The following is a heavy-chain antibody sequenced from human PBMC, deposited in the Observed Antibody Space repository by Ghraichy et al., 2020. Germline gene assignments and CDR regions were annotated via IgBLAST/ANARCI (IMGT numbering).Heavy chain of an antibody. CDR3: ARGGRGVMIYAHDY. D-gene: IGHD3-10*01. J-gene: IGHJ4*02. V-gene: IGHV3-74*01. CDR1: GFTFSSYW. CDR2: INTDGSST. Sequence: GGSLRLSCAASGFTFSSYWMHWVRQAPGKGLVWVSRINTDGSSTTYADSVKGRFTISRDNAKNTLYLQMNSLRAEETAVYYCARGGRGVMIYAHDYWGQGPLLTGSS.